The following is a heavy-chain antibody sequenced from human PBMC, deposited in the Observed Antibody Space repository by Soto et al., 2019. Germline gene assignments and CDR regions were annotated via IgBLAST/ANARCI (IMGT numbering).Heavy chain of an antibody. J-gene: IGHJ4*02. Sequence: SYTLSLTFTVSGGSISRGSYYLCFVRHRPVNGLEWIGSIYYSGSTYYNPSLKSRVTISVDTSKNQFSLKLSSVTAADTAVYYCARHRILVVGDTRDYFDYWGQGTLVTVSS. CDR1: GGSISRGSYY. D-gene: IGHD1-26*01. CDR3: ARHRILVVGDTRDYFDY. CDR2: IYYSGST. V-gene: IGHV4-39*01.